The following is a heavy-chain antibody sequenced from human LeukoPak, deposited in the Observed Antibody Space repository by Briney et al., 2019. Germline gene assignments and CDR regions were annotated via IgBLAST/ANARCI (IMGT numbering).Heavy chain of an antibody. V-gene: IGHV1-8*01. J-gene: IGHJ6*02. CDR1: GYTFTSYD. Sequence: GASVKVSCKASGYTFTSYDINWVRQATGQGLEWMGWMNPNSGNTGYAQKFQGRVTMTRNTSISTVYMELSSLRSEDTAVYYCARPSQASSSNTNYYYYGMDVWGQGTTVTVSS. D-gene: IGHD6-6*01. CDR2: MNPNSGNT. CDR3: ARPSQASSSNTNYYYYGMDV.